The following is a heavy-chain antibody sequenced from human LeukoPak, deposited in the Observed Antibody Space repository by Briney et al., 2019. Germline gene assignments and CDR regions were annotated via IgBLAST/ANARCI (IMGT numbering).Heavy chain of an antibody. J-gene: IGHJ4*02. CDR3: VGWGISEITNH. CDR2: TKQDGSEK. D-gene: IGHD3-3*01. Sequence: QPGGSLRLSCAASELTSSTCWMSWVSQAPVKGLEWVAQTKQDGSEKYYVDSVKGRFTTSRDKNSLFLQMNSVRAEDTAVYYCVGWGISEITNHWGQGTLVTVSS. CDR1: ELTSSTCW. V-gene: IGHV3-7*01.